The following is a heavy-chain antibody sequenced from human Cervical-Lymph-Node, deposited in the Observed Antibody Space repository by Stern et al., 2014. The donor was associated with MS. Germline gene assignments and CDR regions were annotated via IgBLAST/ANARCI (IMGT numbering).Heavy chain of an antibody. CDR3: GSRGPYAWYFDL. J-gene: IGHJ2*01. Sequence: VQLVESGPGLVKPSETLSVTCTVSGGSIRSSSHYLGWIRQAPGKGLEWIGSIYYSGSIYYNPTLKSRVTLSVDTSTNQFSLRLSSVTAADTAVYYCGSRGPYAWYFDLWGRGTLVTVSS. V-gene: IGHV4-39*01. CDR1: GGSIRSSSHY. CDR2: IYYSGSI.